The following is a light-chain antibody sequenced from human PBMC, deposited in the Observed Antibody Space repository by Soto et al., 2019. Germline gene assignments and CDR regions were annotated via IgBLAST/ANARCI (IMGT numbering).Light chain of an antibody. CDR1: QSISSTY. V-gene: IGKV3-20*01. CDR2: DAS. Sequence: EIVLTQSPGTLSLSPGERATLSCRASQSISSTYLTWYHQKPGQAPRLLIYDASRRATGIPDRFSGSGSGTDFTLTISRLETEDFAVYYCQLYDSSSWTFGQGTKVDI. J-gene: IGKJ1*01. CDR3: QLYDSSSWT.